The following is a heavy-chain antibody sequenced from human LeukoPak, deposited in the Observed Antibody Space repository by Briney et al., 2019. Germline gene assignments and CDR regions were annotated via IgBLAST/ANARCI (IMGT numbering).Heavy chain of an antibody. CDR1: GYTFTGYY. D-gene: IGHD4-17*01. CDR3: ARERTLRVFDY. CDR2: INPNSGGT. V-gene: IGHV1-2*06. Sequence: ASXXVSCKASGYTFTGYYMHWVRQAPGQGLEWMGRINPNSGGTNYAQKFQGRVTITRDTSISTAYMELSRLRSDDTAVYYCARERTLRVFDYWGQGTLVTVSS. J-gene: IGHJ4*02.